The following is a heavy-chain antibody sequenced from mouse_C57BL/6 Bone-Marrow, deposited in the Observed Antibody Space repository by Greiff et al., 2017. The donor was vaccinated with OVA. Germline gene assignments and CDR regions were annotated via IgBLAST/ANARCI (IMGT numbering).Heavy chain of an antibody. CDR2: SRNKANDYTT. CDR1: GFTFSDFY. Sequence: EVKLMESGGGLVQSGRSLRLSCATSGFTFSDFYMEWVRQAPGKGLEWIAASRNKANDYTTEYSASVKGRFIVSRDTSQSILYLQMNALRAEDTAIYYCARADGYSWYFDVWGTGTTVTVSS. D-gene: IGHD2-3*01. J-gene: IGHJ1*03. CDR3: ARADGYSWYFDV. V-gene: IGHV7-1*01.